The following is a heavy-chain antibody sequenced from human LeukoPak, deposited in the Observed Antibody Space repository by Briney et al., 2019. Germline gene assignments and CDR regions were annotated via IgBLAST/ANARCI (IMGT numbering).Heavy chain of an antibody. CDR2: IYPGDSDS. D-gene: IGHD2-21*02. Sequence: GESLKISCKGSGYNFTSYWIGWVRQMPGKGLEWMGIIYPGDSDSRLSPSLQGQVTISADESISTAYLQWNSLKASDTAMYYCARGHHVVVATATWASDAFDLWGQGTMVIVSS. V-gene: IGHV5-51*01. CDR3: ARGHHVVVATATWASDAFDL. CDR1: GYNFTSYW. J-gene: IGHJ3*01.